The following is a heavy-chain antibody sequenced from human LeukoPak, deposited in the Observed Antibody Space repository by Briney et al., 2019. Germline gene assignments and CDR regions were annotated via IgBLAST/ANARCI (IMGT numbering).Heavy chain of an antibody. CDR1: GFTFRDYY. V-gene: IGHV3-11*06. CDR2: ISSSSSYI. CDR3: ARDPRSGTGI. J-gene: IGHJ4*02. Sequence: PGGSLRLSCVASGFTFRDYYMSWIRRAPGTGLEWVSYISSSSSYIGYADSVRGRFTISRDNSKNTLYLQMNSLRAEDTAVYYCARDPRSGTGIWGQGALVTVSS. D-gene: IGHD1-1*01.